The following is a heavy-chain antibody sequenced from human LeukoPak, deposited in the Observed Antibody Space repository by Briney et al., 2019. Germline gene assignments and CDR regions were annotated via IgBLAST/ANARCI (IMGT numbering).Heavy chain of an antibody. Sequence: GGSLRLSCAASGFTFSSYGMHWVRQAPGKGLEWVAFIRFDGSNKYYADSVKGRFTISRDNSKNTLYLQMNSLRAEDTAVYYCAKLLTPSSWYCYSSVDYWGQGTLVTVSS. CDR2: IRFDGSNK. V-gene: IGHV3-30*02. CDR1: GFTFSSYG. J-gene: IGHJ4*02. D-gene: IGHD6-13*01. CDR3: AKLLTPSSWYCYSSVDY.